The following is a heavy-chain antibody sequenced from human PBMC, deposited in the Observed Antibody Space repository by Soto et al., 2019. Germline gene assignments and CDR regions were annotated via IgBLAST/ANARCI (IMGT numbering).Heavy chain of an antibody. CDR1: GYTFTSYG. Sequence: ASVKVSCKASGYTFTSYGISWVRQAPGQGLERMGWISAYNGNTNYAQKLQGRVTMTTDTSTSTAYMELRSLRSDDTAVYYCARESDFWSGYLFGSYYYYGMDVWGQGTTVTVSS. J-gene: IGHJ6*02. D-gene: IGHD3-3*01. V-gene: IGHV1-18*01. CDR3: ARESDFWSGYLFGSYYYYGMDV. CDR2: ISAYNGNT.